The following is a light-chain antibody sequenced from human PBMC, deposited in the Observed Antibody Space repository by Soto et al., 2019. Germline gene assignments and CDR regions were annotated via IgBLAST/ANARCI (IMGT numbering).Light chain of an antibody. CDR1: SSDVGGYNY. V-gene: IGLV2-14*03. CDR2: DVS. CDR3: SSYTTSNTRQIV. J-gene: IGLJ1*01. Sequence: QSVLTQPASGSGVPGQSITIFCNGTSSDVGGYNYVSWYQHHPGKAPKLLIYDVSNRPSGVSNRFSGSKSDNTASLTISGLQPEDEADYYCSSYTTSNTRQIVFGTGTKVTVL.